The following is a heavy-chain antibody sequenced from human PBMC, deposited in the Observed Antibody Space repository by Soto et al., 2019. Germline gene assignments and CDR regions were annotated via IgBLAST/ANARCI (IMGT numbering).Heavy chain of an antibody. Sequence: QVQLVQSGAEVKKPGSSVKVSCKASGGTFSSYAISWVRQAPGQGLEWMGGIIPIFGTANYAQKFQGRVTITADXXTXTXXMELSSLRSEDTAVYYCARGGWGYDILTGYYYFDYWGQGTLVTVSS. D-gene: IGHD3-9*01. J-gene: IGHJ4*02. CDR1: GGTFSSYA. CDR2: IIPIFGTA. V-gene: IGHV1-69*12. CDR3: ARGGWGYDILTGYYYFDY.